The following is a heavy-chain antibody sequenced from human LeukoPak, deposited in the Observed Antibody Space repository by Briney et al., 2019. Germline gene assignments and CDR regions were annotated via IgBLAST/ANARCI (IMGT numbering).Heavy chain of an antibody. J-gene: IGHJ5*02. CDR2: ISGSGGST. V-gene: IGHV3-23*01. Sequence: GGSLRLSCAASGFTFSSYAMSWVRQAPGKGLEWVSAISGSGGSTYYADSGKGRFTISRDNSKNTLYLQMNSLRAEDTAVYYCAKTPDIAVAGTPVYWFDPWGQGTLGTVSS. CDR3: AKTPDIAVAGTPVYWFDP. CDR1: GFTFSSYA. D-gene: IGHD6-19*01.